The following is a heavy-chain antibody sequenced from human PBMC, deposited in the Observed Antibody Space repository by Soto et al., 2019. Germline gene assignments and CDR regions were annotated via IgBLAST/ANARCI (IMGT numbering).Heavy chain of an antibody. V-gene: IGHV4-39*01. CDR2: IYYSGST. D-gene: IGHD3-16*01. J-gene: IGHJ6*02. CDR3: ARTTYYDYVWQNYYYYGMDV. Sequence: SETLSLTCTVSGGSISSSSYYWGWIRQPPGKGLEWIGSIYYSGSTYYNPSLKSRVTISVDTSKNQFSLKLSSVTAADTAVYYCARTTYYDYVWQNYYYYGMDVWGQGTTVTVSS. CDR1: GGSISSSSYY.